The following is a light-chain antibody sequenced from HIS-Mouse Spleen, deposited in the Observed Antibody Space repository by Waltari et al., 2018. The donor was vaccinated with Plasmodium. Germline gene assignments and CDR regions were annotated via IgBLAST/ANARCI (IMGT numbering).Light chain of an antibody. Sequence: SYELTQPLSVSVALGQTARITCGGNNIGSKNVHWYQQKPGQAPVLVLYRDSNRPSGIPGRFSGSNSGNTATLTISRAQAGDEADYYCQVWDSSTVVFGGGTKLTVL. CDR2: RDS. CDR1: NIGSKN. V-gene: IGLV3-9*01. J-gene: IGLJ2*01. CDR3: QVWDSSTVV.